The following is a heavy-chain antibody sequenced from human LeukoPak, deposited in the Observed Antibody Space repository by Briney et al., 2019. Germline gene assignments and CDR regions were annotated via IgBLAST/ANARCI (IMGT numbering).Heavy chain of an antibody. CDR1: GGSISSYY. D-gene: IGHD3-16*02. CDR2: IYYSGST. J-gene: IGHJ4*02. V-gene: IGHV4-59*01. CDR3: ARGGVISYYFDY. Sequence: PSETLSLTCTVSGGSISSYYWSWLRQPPGKGLEWIGYIYYSGSTNYNPSLKSRVTISVDTSKNQFSLKLSSVTAADTAVYYCARGGVISYYFDYWGQGTLVTVSS.